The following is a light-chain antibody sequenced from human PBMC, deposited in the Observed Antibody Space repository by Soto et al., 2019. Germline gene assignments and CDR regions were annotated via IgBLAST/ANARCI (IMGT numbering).Light chain of an antibody. V-gene: IGKV3-15*01. CDR2: GAS. Sequence: EKVMTQSPATLSVSPGERATLSCRASQSVNSNLAWYPQKPGQAPRLLIYGASTRATGIPARFSGSASGTELTLTISSLQSEDFAVYYCQQYNDWPLTFGGGTKVEIK. CDR1: QSVNSN. CDR3: QQYNDWPLT. J-gene: IGKJ4*01.